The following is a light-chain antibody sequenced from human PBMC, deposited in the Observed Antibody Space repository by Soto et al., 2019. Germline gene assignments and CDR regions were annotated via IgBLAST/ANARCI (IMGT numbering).Light chain of an antibody. V-gene: IGKV1-9*01. J-gene: IGKJ4*02. CDR1: QGISTS. Sequence: DIPLTQSPSFLSASVGDRVTITCRASQGISTSLGWYQQRPGKAPDLLIYAASSLESGVPSRFSGSGSGTEFTLTINGLQPEDFATYYCQRLNGPPLTFGGGTKVEIK. CDR3: QRLNGPPLT. CDR2: AAS.